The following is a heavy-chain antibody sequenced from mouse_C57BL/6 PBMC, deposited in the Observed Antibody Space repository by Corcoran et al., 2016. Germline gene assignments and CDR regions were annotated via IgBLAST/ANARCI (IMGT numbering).Heavy chain of an antibody. V-gene: IGHV9-3*01. CDR3: ASGGGYYDDGGD. CDR1: GYTFTTYG. CDR2: INTYSGVP. D-gene: IGHD2-4*01. Sequence: QIQLVQSGPELKKPGETVKISCKASGYTFTTYGMSWVKQAPGKGLKWMGWINTYSGVPTYADDFKGRFAFSLETSASTAYLQINNLKNEDTATYFCASGGGYYDDGGDWGQGTTLTVSS. J-gene: IGHJ2*01.